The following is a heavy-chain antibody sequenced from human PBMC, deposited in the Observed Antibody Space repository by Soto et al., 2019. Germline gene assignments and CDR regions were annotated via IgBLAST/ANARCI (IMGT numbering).Heavy chain of an antibody. V-gene: IGHV1-18*04. CDR1: GYPFTSYG. CDR3: AKNLAAVHDY. D-gene: IGHD1-1*01. Sequence: QVQLVQSGGEVKRPGASVKVSCKASGYPFTSYGISWVRQAPGQGLEWMGWINPYNGNTKYAQKFQGRDTMTTDTSTTTANEGLTSLSKDDTAVYDSAKNLAAVHDYGGQGSLVTVSS. J-gene: IGHJ4*02. CDR2: INPYNGNT.